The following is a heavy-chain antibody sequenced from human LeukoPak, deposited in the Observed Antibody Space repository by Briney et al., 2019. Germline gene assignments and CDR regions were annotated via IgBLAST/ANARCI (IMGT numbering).Heavy chain of an antibody. V-gene: IGHV1-69*04. Sequence: SVKLSCKASGDTFSSNAISWVRHSSGQGLEWMGRFIPIFGITHYAQKFQGRVTTNADKSTSTAYMELSSLRSEDTAVYYCARGRSRGMATITAYYNYYYGMDVWGQGTTVTVSS. J-gene: IGHJ6*02. CDR1: GDTFSSNA. D-gene: IGHD5-24*01. CDR2: FIPIFGIT. CDR3: ARGRSRGMATITAYYNYYYGMDV.